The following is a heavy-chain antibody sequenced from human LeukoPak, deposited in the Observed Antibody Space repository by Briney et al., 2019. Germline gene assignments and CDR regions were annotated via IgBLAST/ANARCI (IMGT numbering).Heavy chain of an antibody. CDR1: GYTFTSYD. CDR2: MNPNSGNT. D-gene: IGHD3-9*01. V-gene: IGHV1-8*01. J-gene: IGHJ4*02. Sequence: ASVKVSCKASGYTFTSYDINWVRQATGQGREWMGWMNPNSGNTGYAQKFQGRVTMTRNTSISTAYMELSSLRSEDTAVYYCARLIRPLRYFDWLSLDYWAREPWSPSPQ. CDR3: ARLIRPLRYFDWLSLDY.